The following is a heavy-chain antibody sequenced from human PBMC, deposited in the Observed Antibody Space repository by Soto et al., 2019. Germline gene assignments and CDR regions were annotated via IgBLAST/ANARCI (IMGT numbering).Heavy chain of an antibody. CDR1: GYTFTSYD. J-gene: IGHJ6*02. CDR3: ARSGSYFPYYYYYGMDV. CDR2: MNPNSGNT. Sequence: ASVTVSSKASGYTFTSYDINWVRQATGQGLEWMGWMNPNSGNTGYAQKFQGRVTMTRNTSISTAYMELSSLRSEDTAVYYCARSGSYFPYYYYYGMDVWGQGTTVTVSS. D-gene: IGHD1-26*01. V-gene: IGHV1-8*01.